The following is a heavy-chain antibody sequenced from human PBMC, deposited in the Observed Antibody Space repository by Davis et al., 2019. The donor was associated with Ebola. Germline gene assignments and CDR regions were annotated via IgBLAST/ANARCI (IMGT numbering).Heavy chain of an antibody. J-gene: IGHJ4*02. Sequence: GGSLRLSCAVSGFTFSGFWMSWVRQAPGKGLEWVSGINWNGGSTDYADSVKGRFTISRDSAKNSLFLQMNSLRAEDTALYYCARDLGEYGSLAHWGQGTLVSVSS. CDR3: ARDLGEYGSLAH. CDR1: GFTFSGFW. CDR2: INWNGGST. D-gene: IGHD4-17*01. V-gene: IGHV3-20*04.